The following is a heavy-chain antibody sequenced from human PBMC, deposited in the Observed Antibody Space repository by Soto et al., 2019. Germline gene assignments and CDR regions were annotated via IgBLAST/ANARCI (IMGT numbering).Heavy chain of an antibody. D-gene: IGHD3-10*01. CDR3: ARDRGRDWYIEL. V-gene: IGHV3-33*01. CDR2: IWYDGSKK. J-gene: IGHJ2*01. CDR1: GFTFSSYG. Sequence: QVQLVESGGGVVQPGRSLRLSCAASGFTFSSYGMHWVRQAPGKGLEWVAVIWYDGSKKYYADSVKGPFTISRDNSKNPLYLQMNSLRAEDTAVYYCARDRGRDWYIELWGRGTLVTVSS.